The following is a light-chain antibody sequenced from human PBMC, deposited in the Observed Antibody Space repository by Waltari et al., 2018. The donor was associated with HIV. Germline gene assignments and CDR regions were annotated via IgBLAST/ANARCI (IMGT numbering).Light chain of an antibody. CDR2: DVS. Sequence: QSALSQPSSVSGSPGPSIILSCSGTRGDIGNIDFVPLYQQHPAQAPKLIMYDVSKRPSGVSVRFSGSKSGNTASLSISGLQAEDEADYYCTSYTETNTWVFGGGTKVTVL. V-gene: IGLV2-14*02. CDR1: RGDIGNIDF. J-gene: IGLJ3*02. CDR3: TSYTETNTWV.